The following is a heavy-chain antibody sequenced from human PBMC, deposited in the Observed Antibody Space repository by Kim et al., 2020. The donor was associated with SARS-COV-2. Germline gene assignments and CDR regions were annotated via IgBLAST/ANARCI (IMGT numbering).Heavy chain of an antibody. D-gene: IGHD1-26*01. J-gene: IGHJ3*02. V-gene: IGHV4-59*01. CDR2: IYYSGRT. Sequence: SETLSLTCTVSGDSIRSYYWIWIRQPPGKGLECIGYIYYSGRTTYSPSLGGRVTISIDTSKNQLSLKLSSVTAADTAVYFCARDRSGSYYKTIDAFDIWGQGTMVTVSS. CDR1: GDSIRSYY. CDR3: ARDRSGSYYKTIDAFDI.